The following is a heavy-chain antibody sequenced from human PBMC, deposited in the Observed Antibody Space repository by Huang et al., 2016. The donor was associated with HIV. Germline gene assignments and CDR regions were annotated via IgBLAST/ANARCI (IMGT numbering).Heavy chain of an antibody. CDR1: GGTFISYA. J-gene: IGHJ4*02. V-gene: IGHV1-69*13. Sequence: QVQLVQSGAEVKQPGSSVRVSCKASGGTFISYAMAWVRQAPGQGLKWMGGIIPMFGTLNDAQKFQGRVTITADESTKTAYMEMRGLGSGDTAVYYCVLRGKWRHSGEAGDFDYWGQRTLVTVS. CDR2: IIPMFGTL. CDR3: VLRGKWRHSGEAGDFDY. D-gene: IGHD2-21*01.